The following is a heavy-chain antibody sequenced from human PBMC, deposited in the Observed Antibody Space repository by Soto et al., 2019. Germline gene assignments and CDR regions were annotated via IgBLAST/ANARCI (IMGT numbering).Heavy chain of an antibody. CDR1: WFNFINLA. Sequence: WGVLRHPYAASWFNFINLARSRVRQAPGKGLEWVSGISGSGDSTYYADSVKGRFTISRDNSKNTLYLQMNSLRAEDTAVYYCAKDLYSSGWYADYWGQGTLVTVSS. CDR2: ISGSGDST. J-gene: IGHJ4*02. V-gene: IGHV3-23*01. CDR3: AKDLYSSGWYADY. D-gene: IGHD6-19*01.